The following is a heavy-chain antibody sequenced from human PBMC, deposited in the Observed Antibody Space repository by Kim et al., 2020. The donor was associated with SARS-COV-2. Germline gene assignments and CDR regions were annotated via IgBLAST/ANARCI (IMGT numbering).Heavy chain of an antibody. V-gene: IGHV3-53*04. CDR3: AREGGYGSGSYRDYYGMDV. CDR1: GFTVSSNY. CDR2: IYSGGST. Sequence: GGSLRLSCAASGFTVSSNYMSWVRQAPGKGLEWVSVIYSGGSTYYADSVKGRFTISRHNSKNTLYLQMNSLRAEDTAVYYCAREGGYGSGSYRDYYGMDVWGQGTTVTVSS. D-gene: IGHD3-10*01. J-gene: IGHJ6*02.